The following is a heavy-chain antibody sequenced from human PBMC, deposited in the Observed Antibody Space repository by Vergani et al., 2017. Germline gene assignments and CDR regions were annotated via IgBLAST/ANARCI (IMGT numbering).Heavy chain of an antibody. CDR1: GYTFTSYA. J-gene: IGHJ5*02. CDR2: INTNTGNP. D-gene: IGHD2-2*01. V-gene: IGHV7-4-1*02. Sequence: QVQLVQSGSELKKPGASVKVSCKASGYTFTSYAMNWVRQAPGQGLEWMGWINTNTGNPTYAQGFTGRFVFSLDTSVSTEYLQISSLKAEDTAVYYCARGSPSAFLPYCSSTSCYYNWFDPWGQGTLVTVSS. CDR3: ARGSPSAFLPYCSSTSCYYNWFDP.